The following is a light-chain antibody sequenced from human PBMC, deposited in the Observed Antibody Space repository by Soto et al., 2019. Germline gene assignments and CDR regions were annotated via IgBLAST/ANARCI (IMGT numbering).Light chain of an antibody. J-gene: IGLJ7*01. CDR2: EDS. V-gene: IGLV6-57*01. CDR1: SGSIATNY. Sequence: NFMLTQPHSVSESPGKTVTISCTRSSGSIATNYVQWYQQRPGSSPIIVIYEDSQRPSGVPDRFSGSIDSSSNSASLTISDLRTEDEADYYCQSYDSNNENVFGGGTQLTVL. CDR3: QSYDSNNENV.